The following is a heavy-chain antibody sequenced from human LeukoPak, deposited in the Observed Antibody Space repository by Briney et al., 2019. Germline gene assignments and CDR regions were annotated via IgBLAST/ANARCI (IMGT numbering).Heavy chain of an antibody. V-gene: IGHV4-59*01. CDR1: GGSISSYY. D-gene: IGHD6-13*01. CDR2: IFYSGST. J-gene: IGHJ4*02. CDR3: AREHGVLAAPDY. Sequence: SETLSLTCTVSGGSISSYYWSWIRQPPGKGLERIGYIFYSGSTNYNPSLKSRVTVSVDTSKNQFSLKLSSVTAADTAVYYCAREHGVLAAPDYWGQGTLVTVSS.